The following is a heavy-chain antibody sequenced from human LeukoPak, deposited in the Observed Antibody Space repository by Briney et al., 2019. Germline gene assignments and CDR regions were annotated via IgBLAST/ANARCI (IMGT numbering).Heavy chain of an antibody. CDR2: ISYDGGDK. CDR3: AKDLVGTSVTTWVY. D-gene: IGHD4-17*01. CDR1: GFTFSNYA. J-gene: IGHJ4*02. V-gene: IGHV3-30*18. Sequence: GGSLRLSCAASGFTFSNYATHWVRQGPGKGLEWVAVISYDGGDKYYADSVKGRFTISRDNSKNTLNLQMNSLRAEDTAVYYCAKDLVGTSVTTWVYWGQGTLVTVSS.